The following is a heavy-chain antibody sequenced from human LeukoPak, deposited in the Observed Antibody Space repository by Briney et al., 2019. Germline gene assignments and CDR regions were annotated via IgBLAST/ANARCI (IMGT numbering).Heavy chain of an antibody. CDR1: GGSISSYY. CDR3: AGGYSSSSGVDY. CDR2: IYYSGST. D-gene: IGHD6-6*01. J-gene: IGHJ4*02. V-gene: IGHV4-59*01. Sequence: SETLSPTCTVSGGSISSYYWSWIRQPPGKGLEWIGYIYYSGSTNYNPSLKSRVTISVDTSKNQFSLKLSSVTAADTAVYYCAGGYSSSSGVDYWGQGTLVTVSS.